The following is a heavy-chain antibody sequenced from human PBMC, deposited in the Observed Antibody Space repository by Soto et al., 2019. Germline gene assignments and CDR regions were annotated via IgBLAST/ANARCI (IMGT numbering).Heavy chain of an antibody. Sequence: GSLRLFCTASGFTFSDYFMSWIRQAPGKGLEWVSYINSVSSFTSYADSVQGRFTISRDNSKNSLLLQMDGLRAEDTAVYYCAREGHNMQTKYFYGLGVWVQGTTVTVSS. V-gene: IGHV3-11*06. CDR2: INSVSSFT. J-gene: IGHJ6*01. D-gene: IGHD3-9*01. CDR1: GFTFSDYF. CDR3: AREGHNMQTKYFYGLGV.